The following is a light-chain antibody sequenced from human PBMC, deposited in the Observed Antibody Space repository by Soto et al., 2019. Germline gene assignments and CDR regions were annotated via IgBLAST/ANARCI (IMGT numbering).Light chain of an antibody. J-gene: IGKJ1*01. CDR3: QHYNSSPEA. V-gene: IGKV1-5*03. CDR1: QTISSW. CDR2: KAS. Sequence: DIQMTQSPSTLAGSVGDRVTITGRASQTISSWLAWYQQTPGKAPKVXIYKASTLKSGVPSRFSGSGAGTEFTLTISSLQPDDFATDCCQHYNSSPEAFGQGTKVDIK.